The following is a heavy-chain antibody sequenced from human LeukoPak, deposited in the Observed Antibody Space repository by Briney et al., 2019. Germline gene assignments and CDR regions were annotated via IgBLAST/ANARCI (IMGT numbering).Heavy chain of an antibody. CDR3: ARSRDTYSGSYYHY. D-gene: IGHD1-26*01. V-gene: IGHV1-69*05. CDR1: GGTFSSYA. Sequence: SVKVSCKASGGTFSSYAISWVRQAPGQGLEWMGGIIPIFGTADYAQKFQGRVTITTDESTSTAYMELSSPRSEDTAVYYCARSRDTYSGSYYHYWGQGTLVTVSS. CDR2: IIPIFGTA. J-gene: IGHJ4*02.